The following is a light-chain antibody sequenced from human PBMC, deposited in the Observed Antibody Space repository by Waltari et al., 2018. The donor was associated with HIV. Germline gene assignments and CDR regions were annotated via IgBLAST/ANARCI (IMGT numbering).Light chain of an antibody. CDR1: TSNIGRNT. CDR3: ASWDDSLNGPV. Sequence: QSVLTQPPSASGTPEQRVTISCSGSTSNIGRNTVSWFQQFPGTAPQVLIYGKNPRPSGVPARFSGSKSGTSASLAISGLQAEDEADYYCASWDDSLNGPVFGGGTKLTVV. V-gene: IGLV1-44*01. CDR2: GKN. J-gene: IGLJ2*01.